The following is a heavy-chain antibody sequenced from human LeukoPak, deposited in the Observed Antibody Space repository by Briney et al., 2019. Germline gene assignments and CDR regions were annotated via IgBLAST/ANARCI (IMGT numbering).Heavy chain of an antibody. V-gene: IGHV4-34*01. CDR1: GGSFSGYY. Sequence: SETLSLTCAVYGGSFSGYYWSWIRQPPGKGLEWIGEINHSGSTNYNPSLKSRVTISVDTSKNQFSLKLSSVTAADTAVYYCARGMRHYDSSGYNYWGQGTLVTVSS. D-gene: IGHD3-22*01. CDR2: INHSGST. CDR3: ARGMRHYDSSGYNY. J-gene: IGHJ4*02.